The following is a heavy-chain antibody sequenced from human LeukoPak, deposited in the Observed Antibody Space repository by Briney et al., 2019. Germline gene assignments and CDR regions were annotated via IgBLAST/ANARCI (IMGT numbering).Heavy chain of an antibody. Sequence: ASVKVSCKASGYTFTSYAMHWVRQAPGQRLEWMGWINAGNGNTKYSQKFQGRVTITRDTSASTAYMELSSLRSEDTAVYYCAGDRAAAADPPFDYWGQGTLVTVSS. D-gene: IGHD6-13*01. CDR2: INAGNGNT. CDR1: GYTFTSYA. V-gene: IGHV1-3*01. CDR3: AGDRAAAADPPFDY. J-gene: IGHJ4*02.